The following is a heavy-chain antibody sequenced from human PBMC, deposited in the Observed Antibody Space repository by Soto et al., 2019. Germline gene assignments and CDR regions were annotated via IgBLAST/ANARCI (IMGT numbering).Heavy chain of an antibody. Sequence: ASVKVSCKASGFTFTSSAVQWVRQARGQRLEWIGWIVVGSGNTNYAQKFQERVTITRDMSTSTAYMELSSLRSEDTAVYYCAAARLSSSKNYYYYGMDVWGQGTTVTVSS. CDR3: AAARLSSSKNYYYYGMDV. CDR1: GFTFTSSA. D-gene: IGHD6-13*01. CDR2: IVVGSGNT. V-gene: IGHV1-58*01. J-gene: IGHJ6*02.